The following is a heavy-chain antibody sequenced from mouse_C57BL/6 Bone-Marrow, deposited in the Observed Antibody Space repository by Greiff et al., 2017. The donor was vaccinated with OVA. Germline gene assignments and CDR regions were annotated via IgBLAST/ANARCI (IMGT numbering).Heavy chain of an antibody. D-gene: IGHD2-1*01. CDR1: GFSLTSYG. CDR2: IWSGGST. Sequence: QVQLQQSGPGLVQPSQSLSITCTASGFSLTSYGVHWVRQSPGKGLEWLGVIWSGGSTDYNAAFISRLSISKDNSKSQVFFKMNSLQADDTAIYYCASPLYGNYFAYWGQGTLVTVSA. J-gene: IGHJ3*01. CDR3: ASPLYGNYFAY. V-gene: IGHV2-2*01.